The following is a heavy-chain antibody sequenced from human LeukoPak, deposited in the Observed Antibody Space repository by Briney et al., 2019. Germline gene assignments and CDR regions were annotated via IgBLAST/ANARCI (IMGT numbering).Heavy chain of an antibody. CDR3: ARLSRRYVWGTYRFGAFGI. CDR1: GGSFSGYY. CDR2: INHSGST. J-gene: IGHJ3*02. Sequence: SETLSLTCAVYGGSFSGYYWSWIRQPPGKGLQWIGEINHSGSTNYNPSLKSRVTISVDTSKNQFSLKLSSVTAADTAVYYSARLSRRYVWGTYRFGAFGICGQGTMVTVSS. V-gene: IGHV4-34*01. D-gene: IGHD3-16*02.